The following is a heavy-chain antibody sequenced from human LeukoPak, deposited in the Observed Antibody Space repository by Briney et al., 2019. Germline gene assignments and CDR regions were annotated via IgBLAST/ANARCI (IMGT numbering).Heavy chain of an antibody. CDR3: ARDSQWLVPIGFGY. CDR1: GFTFSSYW. CDR2: IKQDGSEK. D-gene: IGHD6-19*01. J-gene: IGHJ4*02. Sequence: GGSLRLSCAASGFTFSSYWMSWVRQAPGKELEWVADIKQDGSEKYYVDSVKGRFTISRDNAKNSLYLQMNSLRAEDTAVYYCARDSQWLVPIGFGYWGQGTLVTVSS. V-gene: IGHV3-7*01.